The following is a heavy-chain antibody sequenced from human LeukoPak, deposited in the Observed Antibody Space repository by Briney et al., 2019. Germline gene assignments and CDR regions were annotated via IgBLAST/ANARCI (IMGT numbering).Heavy chain of an antibody. V-gene: IGHV3-30*03. CDR2: ISYDGSNK. J-gene: IGHJ6*02. Sequence: PGGSLRLSCAASGFTFSSYGMHWVRQAPGKGLEWVAVISYDGSNKYYADSVKGRFTISRDNSKNTLYLQMNSLRADDTAIYYCARNQQLGGHSYYYYGMDVWGQGTTVTVSS. D-gene: IGHD3-16*01. CDR1: GFTFSSYG. CDR3: ARNQQLGGHSYYYYGMDV.